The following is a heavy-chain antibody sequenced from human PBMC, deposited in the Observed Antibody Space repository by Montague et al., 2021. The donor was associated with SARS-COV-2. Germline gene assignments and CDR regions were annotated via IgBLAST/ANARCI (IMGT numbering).Heavy chain of an antibody. V-gene: IGHV3-7*01. D-gene: IGHD2-15*01. Sequence: SLRLSCAASGFTFSSYWMSWVRQAPGKGLEWVANIKQDGSEKYYXXSVKGRFTISRDNAKNSLYLQMNSLSAEDTAVYYCARAVNDYCSGGSCYSFTWFDPWGQGTLVTASS. CDR1: GFTFSSYW. J-gene: IGHJ5*02. CDR3: ARAVNDYCSGGSCYSFTWFDP. CDR2: IKQDGSEK.